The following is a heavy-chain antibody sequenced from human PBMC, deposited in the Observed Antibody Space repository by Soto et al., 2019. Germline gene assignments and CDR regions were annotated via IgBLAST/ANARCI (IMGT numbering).Heavy chain of an antibody. CDR1: GFTFSSYW. J-gene: IGHJ3*02. Sequence: GGSLRLSCAASGFTFSSYWMSWVRQAPGKGLEWVANIKQDGSEKYYVDSVKGRFTISRDNAKNSLYLQMNSLRAEDTAVYYCARLRGGIAARFDAFDIWGQGTMVTVSS. CDR2: IKQDGSEK. V-gene: IGHV3-7*03. CDR3: ARLRGGIAARFDAFDI. D-gene: IGHD6-6*01.